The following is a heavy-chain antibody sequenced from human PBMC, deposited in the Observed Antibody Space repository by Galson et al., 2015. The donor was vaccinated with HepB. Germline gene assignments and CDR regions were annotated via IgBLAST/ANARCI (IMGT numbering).Heavy chain of an antibody. CDR2: ISHSGTT. V-gene: IGHV4-4*02. Sequence: SETLSLTCAVSGASITSNLWWSWVRQPPGQGLEWIGEISHSGTTNYNPSLKSRVTISVDKSKTQFSLKLSSVTAADTAVYYCAREGYSYGPGDLWGQGTLVTVSS. CDR1: GASITSNLW. CDR3: AREGYSYGPGDL. J-gene: IGHJ5*02. D-gene: IGHD5-18*01.